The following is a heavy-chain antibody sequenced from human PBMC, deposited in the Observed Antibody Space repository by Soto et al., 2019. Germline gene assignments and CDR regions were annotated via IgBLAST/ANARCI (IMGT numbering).Heavy chain of an antibody. CDR3: ARHGALYYCDSSCYGVYFDY. CDR2: IYYSGST. D-gene: IGHD3-22*01. V-gene: IGHV4-39*01. J-gene: IGHJ4*02. Sequence: SETLSLTCTVSGGSISSSSYYWGWIRQPPGKGLEWIGSIYYSGSTYYNPSLKSRVTISVDTSKNQFSLKLSSVTAADTAVYYCARHGALYYCDSSCYGVYFDYSGQASLLTAS. CDR1: GGSISSSSYY.